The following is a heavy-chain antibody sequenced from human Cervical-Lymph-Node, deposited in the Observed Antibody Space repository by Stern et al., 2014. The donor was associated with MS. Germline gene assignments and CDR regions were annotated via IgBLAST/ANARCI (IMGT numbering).Heavy chain of an antibody. V-gene: IGHV1-69*17. D-gene: IGHD5-24*01. CDR1: GGTFSSYA. J-gene: IGHJ4*02. CDR2: IIPIFGIA. Sequence: DQLVESGAEVKKPGSSVKVSCKASGGTFSSYAISWVRQAPGQGLEWMGGIIPIFGIANYAQKFQGRVTITADKSTSTAYMELSSLRSEDTAVYYCAQRGGDGYNSYFDYWGQGTLVTVSS. CDR3: AQRGGDGYNSYFDY.